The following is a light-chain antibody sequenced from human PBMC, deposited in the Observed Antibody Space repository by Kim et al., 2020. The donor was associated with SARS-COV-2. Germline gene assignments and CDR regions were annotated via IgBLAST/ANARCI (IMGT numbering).Light chain of an antibody. Sequence: DIQMTQSPSTLSASVGDRVTITCRASQSISSWLAWYQQKPGKAPNLLIYRASTLESGVPSRFSGSGSGTEFTLTISSLQPDDFATYYCQQYISYSTFGGGTKVDIK. J-gene: IGKJ4*01. CDR1: QSISSW. CDR2: RAS. V-gene: IGKV1-5*03. CDR3: QQYISYST.